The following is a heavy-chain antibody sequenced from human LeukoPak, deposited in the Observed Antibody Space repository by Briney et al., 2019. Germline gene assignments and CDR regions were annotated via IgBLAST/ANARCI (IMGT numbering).Heavy chain of an antibody. J-gene: IGHJ5*02. CDR2: ITISGHTK. Sequence: PGRSLRLSCAASGFDLHTYEMNWVRQAPGKGLEWIADITISGHTKNYADSVKGRFTISRDSARTSLYLQMNSLRVEDTGVYFCARGDPHADLWGQGTLVTVSS. CDR3: ARGDPHADL. V-gene: IGHV3-48*03. CDR1: GFDLHTYE.